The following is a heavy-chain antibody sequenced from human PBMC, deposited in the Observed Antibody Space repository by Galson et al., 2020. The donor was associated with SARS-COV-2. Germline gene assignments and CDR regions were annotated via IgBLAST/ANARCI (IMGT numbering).Heavy chain of an antibody. CDR2: ISYAGTKK. J-gene: IGHJ4*02. V-gene: IGHV3-30-3*01. Sequence: GGSLRLSCAASGITFNRFTMHWVRQAPGKGLEWVAIISYAGTKKYYADSVKDRFTISRDNFKNTLYLQMNSLRAEDTAVYYCARDRGEWIDLPSPGYDCDDWGQGTLVTVSS. D-gene: IGHD3-10*01. CDR3: ARDRGEWIDLPSPGYDCDD. CDR1: GITFNRFT.